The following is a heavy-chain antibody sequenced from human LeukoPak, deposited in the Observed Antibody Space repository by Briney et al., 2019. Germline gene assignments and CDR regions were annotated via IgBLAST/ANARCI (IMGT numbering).Heavy chain of an antibody. CDR2: IYWDDDK. J-gene: IGHJ4*02. V-gene: IGHV2-5*02. Sequence: SGPTLVNPTQTLTLTCTFSGFSLSTTGVGVGWIRQPPGKALEWLALIYWDDDKRYSPSLKSRLTITKGTSKNQVVLTMTNMDPVDTATYYCAHSLIDDYGDYESPVGFDYWGQGTLVTVSS. CDR3: AHSLIDDYGDYESPVGFDY. D-gene: IGHD4-17*01. CDR1: GFSLSTTGVG.